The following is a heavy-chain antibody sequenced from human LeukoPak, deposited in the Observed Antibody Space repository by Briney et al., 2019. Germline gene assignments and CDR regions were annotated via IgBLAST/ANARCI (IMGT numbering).Heavy chain of an antibody. J-gene: IGHJ4*02. CDR3: ARALPDYYDGSGYYDY. CDR2: IWYDGSNE. D-gene: IGHD3-22*01. Sequence: GGSLRLSCAASGFMFSNYGMHWVRQAPGKGLEWVAVIWYDGSNEYYADSVEGRFTISRDNSKNTLYLQMNSLRPEDTAVYYCARALPDYYDGSGYYDYWGQGTLVTVSS. CDR1: GFMFSNYG. V-gene: IGHV3-33*01.